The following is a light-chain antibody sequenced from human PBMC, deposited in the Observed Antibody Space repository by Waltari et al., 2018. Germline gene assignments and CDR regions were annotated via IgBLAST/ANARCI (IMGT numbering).Light chain of an antibody. CDR2: RAS. CDR1: RTISGW. CDR3: LQYSTFSLWT. Sequence: DIQMTQSPSTLSASVGDRVTITCRARRTISGWLAWYQQKPRKATQLLISRASTLQSGVPSRFSGSGSGTEFTLTISGLQPDDFATYYCLQYSTFSLWTCGQGTRVDIK. V-gene: IGKV1-5*03. J-gene: IGKJ1*01.